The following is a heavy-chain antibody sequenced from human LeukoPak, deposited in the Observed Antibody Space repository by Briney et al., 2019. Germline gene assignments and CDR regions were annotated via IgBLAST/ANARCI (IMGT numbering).Heavy chain of an antibody. D-gene: IGHD2-2*01. CDR1: GFTFANHG. J-gene: IGHJ4*02. CDR2: LTPAGNP. Sequence: GGSLRLSCAASGFTFANHGMSWVRQAPGKGLEWVSALTPAGNPFYADIVKARYSVSRDNSKHTLSLQITSLRAEDTAVYYCVKDSPHPEGSTARIYYFENWGQGTLVTVSS. CDR3: VKDSPHPEGSTARIYYFEN. V-gene: IGHV3-23*01.